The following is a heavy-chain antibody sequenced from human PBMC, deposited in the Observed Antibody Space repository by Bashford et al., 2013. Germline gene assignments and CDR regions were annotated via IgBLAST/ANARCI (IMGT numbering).Heavy chain of an antibody. D-gene: IGHD5-12*01. V-gene: IGHV4-59*08. Sequence: SETLSLTCTVSGGSITSSYWSWIRRPPGKGLEWIGYILYSGSTNYNPSLKSRVTMSVDTSSSQFSLRLTSVIAADTAVYYCARGDGYSDYVDYFDYWGQGTLVTVSS. CDR1: GGSITSSY. CDR3: ARGDGYSDYVDYFDY. CDR2: ILYSGST. J-gene: IGHJ4*02.